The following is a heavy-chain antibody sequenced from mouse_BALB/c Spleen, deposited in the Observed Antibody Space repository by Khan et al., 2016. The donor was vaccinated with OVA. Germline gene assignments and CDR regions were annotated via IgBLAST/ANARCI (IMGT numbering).Heavy chain of an antibody. CDR3: TRLAYYYDSEGFAY. V-gene: IGHV5-6*01. D-gene: IGHD1-1*01. CDR2: VSTGGSYT. J-gene: IGHJ3*01. CDR1: GFTFSTYG. Sequence: EVQRVESGGDLVKPGGSQKLSCAASGFTFSTYGMSWVRQAPDKRLEWVATVSTGGSYTYYPDSVKGRFTISRDNAKNTLYLQMSGLRSEDTAMFYCTRLAYYYDSEGFAYWGQGTLVTVSA.